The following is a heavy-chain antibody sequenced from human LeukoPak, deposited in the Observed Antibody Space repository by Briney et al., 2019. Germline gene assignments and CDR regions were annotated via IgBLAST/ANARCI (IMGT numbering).Heavy chain of an antibody. Sequence: GASVKVSCKASGGTFSSYAISWVRQAPGQGLEWMGRIIPILGIANYAQKFQGRVTITADKSTSTAYMELSSLRSEDTAVYYCARSFYGSGIHEVGSDYWGQGTLVTVSS. V-gene: IGHV1-69*04. CDR1: GGTFSSYA. CDR2: IIPILGIA. CDR3: ARSFYGSGIHEVGSDY. D-gene: IGHD3-10*01. J-gene: IGHJ4*02.